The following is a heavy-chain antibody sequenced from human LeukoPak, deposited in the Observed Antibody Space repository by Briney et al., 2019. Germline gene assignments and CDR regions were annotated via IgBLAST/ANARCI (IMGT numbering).Heavy chain of an antibody. Sequence: GGSLRLSCTASAFPFIEYSMNWVGQVPGKGLEWISYIGIDSGNTKYADSVRGRFTISADKAKNSLYLQMNSLRVEDTAVYYCARDHNYAFDYWGQGTLVSVAS. D-gene: IGHD1-1*01. J-gene: IGHJ4*02. CDR2: IGIDSGNT. CDR1: AFPFIEYS. V-gene: IGHV3-48*01. CDR3: ARDHNYAFDY.